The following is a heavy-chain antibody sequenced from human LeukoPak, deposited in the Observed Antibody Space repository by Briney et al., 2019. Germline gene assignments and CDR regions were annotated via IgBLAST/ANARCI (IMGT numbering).Heavy chain of an antibody. CDR3: ARHGRSRDYGDFDY. V-gene: IGHV4-39*01. D-gene: IGHD4-17*01. J-gene: IGHJ4*02. Sequence: SETLSLTCTVSGGSISSSSYYWGWIRQPPGKGLEWIGSIYYSGSTYYNPSLKSRVTISVVTSKNQFSLKLSSVTAADTAVYYCARHGRSRDYGDFDYWGQGTLVTVSS. CDR2: IYYSGST. CDR1: GGSISSSSYY.